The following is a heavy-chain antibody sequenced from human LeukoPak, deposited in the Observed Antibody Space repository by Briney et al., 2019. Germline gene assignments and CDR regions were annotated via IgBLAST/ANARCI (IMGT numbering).Heavy chain of an antibody. Sequence: GGSLRLSCAASGFTFNRYNMNWVRRAPGKGLEWVSSISTSSSYIYYADSGRGRFTISRDNAKHSLYLQMNSLRAEDTAVYSCARGADGVSSNSRGWFDPWGQGTLVTVSS. CDR2: ISTSSSYI. J-gene: IGHJ5*02. V-gene: IGHV3-21*01. D-gene: IGHD2-15*01. CDR1: GFTFNRYN. CDR3: ARGADGVSSNSRGWFDP.